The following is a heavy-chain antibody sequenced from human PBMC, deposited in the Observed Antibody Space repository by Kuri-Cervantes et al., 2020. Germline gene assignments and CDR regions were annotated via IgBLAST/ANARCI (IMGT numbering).Heavy chain of an antibody. CDR3: ARVAAAAGIGGMDV. D-gene: IGHD6-13*01. CDR2: INPNSGGT. V-gene: IGHV1-2*02. CDR1: GYTFTGYY. Sequence: ASVKVSCKASGYTFTGYYMHWVRQAPGQGLEWMGWINPNSGGTNYAQKFQGRVTMTRDTFISTAYMELSRLRSDDTAVYYCARVAAAAGIGGMDVWGQGTTVTVSS. J-gene: IGHJ6*02.